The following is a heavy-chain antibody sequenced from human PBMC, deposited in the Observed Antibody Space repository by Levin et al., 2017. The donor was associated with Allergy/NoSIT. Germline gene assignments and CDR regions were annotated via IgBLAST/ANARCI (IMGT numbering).Heavy chain of an antibody. V-gene: IGHV3-23*01. CDR2: ISGSGGST. Sequence: ETLSLTCAASGFTFSSYAMSWVRQAPGKGLEWVSAISGSGGSTYYADSVKGRFTISRDNSKNTLYLQMNSLRAEDTAVYYCAKEVGLYGDSDFDYWGQGTLVTVSS. CDR1: GFTFSSYA. J-gene: IGHJ4*02. D-gene: IGHD4-17*01. CDR3: AKEVGLYGDSDFDY.